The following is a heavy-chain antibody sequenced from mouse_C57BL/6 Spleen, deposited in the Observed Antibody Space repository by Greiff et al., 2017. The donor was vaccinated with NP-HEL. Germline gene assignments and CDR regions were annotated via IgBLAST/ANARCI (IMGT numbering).Heavy chain of an antibody. CDR2: IDPSDSYT. J-gene: IGHJ1*03. CDR3: ARSPYGNSGYFDV. CDR1: GYTFTSYW. Sequence: QVQLQQPGAELVMPGASVKLSCKASGYTFTSYWMHWVKQRPGQGLEWIGEIDPSDSYTNYNQKFKGKSTLTVDKSSSTAYMQLSSLTSEDSAVYYCARSPYGNSGYFDVWGTGTTVTVSS. D-gene: IGHD2-1*01. V-gene: IGHV1-69*01.